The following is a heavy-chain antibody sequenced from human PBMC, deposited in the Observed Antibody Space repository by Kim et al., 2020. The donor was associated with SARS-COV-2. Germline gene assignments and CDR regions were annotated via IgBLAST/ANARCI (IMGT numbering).Heavy chain of an antibody. Sequence: SETLSLTCTVSGGSIRSYYWSWIRQPPGKGLEWIGYIYCNGSTNYNPSLKSRVTISPNTSKNQFSLKLSSGTAADTAVYYCARDYGGNSLTIWGQGAMVTVSS. CDR3: ARDYGGNSLTI. CDR1: GGSIRSYY. J-gene: IGHJ3*02. D-gene: IGHD4-17*01. CDR2: IYCNGST. V-gene: IGHV4-59*01.